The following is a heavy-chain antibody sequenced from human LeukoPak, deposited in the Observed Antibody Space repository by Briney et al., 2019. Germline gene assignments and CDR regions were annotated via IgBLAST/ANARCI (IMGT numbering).Heavy chain of an antibody. CDR1: GFTFDDYS. Sequence: GGSLRLSCAASGFTFDDYSIHWVRQAPGKGLEWVSFISWDGVSTYYADSVKGRFTISRDNSKNSLYLQMNSLRTEDTALYYCAKGNAYSDYYMDVWGKGTTVTVSS. CDR2: ISWDGVST. CDR3: AKGNAYSDYYMDV. J-gene: IGHJ6*03. D-gene: IGHD1-1*01. V-gene: IGHV3-43*01.